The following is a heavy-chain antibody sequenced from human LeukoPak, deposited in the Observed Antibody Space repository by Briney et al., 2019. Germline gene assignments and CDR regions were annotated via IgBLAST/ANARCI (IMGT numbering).Heavy chain of an antibody. CDR2: VSGSGNTI. CDR3: ARGPDYYYDSSGSFDY. V-gene: IGHV3-11*01. CDR1: GFSFSDHY. D-gene: IGHD3-22*01. J-gene: IGHJ4*02. Sequence: GGSLRLSCAASGFSFSDHYMAWIRQAPGKGLEWVSYVSGSGNTIYHADSVKGRFTISRDTAKNSVHLQMNSLRVDDTAGYYCARGPDYYYDSSGSFDYWGQGTLVTVSS.